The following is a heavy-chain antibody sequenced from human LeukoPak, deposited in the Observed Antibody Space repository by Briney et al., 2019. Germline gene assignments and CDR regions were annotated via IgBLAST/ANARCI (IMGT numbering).Heavy chain of an antibody. Sequence: GGSLRLSCAASGFTFSNYALSWVRQAPGKGLEWVSAISGSGGTTYYADSVQGRFTTSRDNSKNTLFLQMNSLRAEDTAVYYCAKDLGIAVRPVFDSWGQGTLVTVSS. J-gene: IGHJ4*02. CDR3: AKDLGIAVRPVFDS. D-gene: IGHD6-6*01. CDR1: GFTFSNYA. CDR2: ISGSGGTT. V-gene: IGHV3-23*01.